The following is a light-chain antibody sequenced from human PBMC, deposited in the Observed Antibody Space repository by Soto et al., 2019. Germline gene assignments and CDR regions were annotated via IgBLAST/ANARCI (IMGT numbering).Light chain of an antibody. V-gene: IGKV3-15*01. J-gene: IGKJ1*01. CDR2: GAS. Sequence: EIVLTWSPATVPVSPGERVTLSARASHSVSIDLAWYQQKPGQAPRLLIYGASTRATDIPPSFTGSGSGTEFTLTISSLQSEDIAVYYCQQYNKWPQTFGQGTKVDI. CDR1: HSVSID. CDR3: QQYNKWPQT.